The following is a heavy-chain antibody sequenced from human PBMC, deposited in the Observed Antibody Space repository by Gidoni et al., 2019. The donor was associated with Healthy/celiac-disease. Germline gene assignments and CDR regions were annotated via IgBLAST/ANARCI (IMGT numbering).Heavy chain of an antibody. D-gene: IGHD5-12*01. Sequence: QVQLVQSGAEVKKPGSSVKVSCKASGGTFSSYTISWVRPAPGQGLEWMGRIIPILGIANYAQKFQGRVTITADKSTSTAYMELSSLRSEDTAVYYCARDLGVEMATIYVGAEADTPYYFDYWGQGTLVTVSS. CDR1: GGTFSSYT. CDR3: ARDLGVEMATIYVGAEADTPYYFDY. V-gene: IGHV1-69*08. CDR2: IIPILGIA. J-gene: IGHJ4*02.